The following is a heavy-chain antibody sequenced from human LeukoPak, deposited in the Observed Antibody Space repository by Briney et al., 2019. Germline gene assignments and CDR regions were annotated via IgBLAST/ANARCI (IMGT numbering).Heavy chain of an antibody. CDR2: ISGSGRST. CDR3: AKAGARGNVNWFDS. V-gene: IGHV3-23*01. Sequence: GGSLRLSCSASGFSFTSYAMNWVRQAPGRGLEWVSAISGSGRSTYSADSVRGRFTTSRDNSKNILYLQMNNLRGEDTAVYYCAKAGARGNVNWFDSWGQGTLVTVSS. CDR1: GFSFTSYA. D-gene: IGHD1-1*01. J-gene: IGHJ5*01.